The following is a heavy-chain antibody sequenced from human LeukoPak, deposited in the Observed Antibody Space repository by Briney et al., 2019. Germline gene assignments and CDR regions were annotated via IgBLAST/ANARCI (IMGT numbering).Heavy chain of an antibody. D-gene: IGHD4-17*01. CDR2: ISDGGGTT. CDR3: AKSYGDYLGYFDS. Sequence: GGSLRLSCAASGFTFSSYWMHWVRQAPGKGLEWVSGISDGGGTTNYADAVKGRFTISRDKSKNTLFLQMNSLRAEDTAVYYCAKSYGDYLGYFDSWGQGTLVTVSS. J-gene: IGHJ4*02. V-gene: IGHV3-23*01. CDR1: GFTFSSYW.